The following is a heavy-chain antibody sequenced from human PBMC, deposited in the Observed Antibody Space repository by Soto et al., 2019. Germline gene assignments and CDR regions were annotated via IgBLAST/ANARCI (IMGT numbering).Heavy chain of an antibody. CDR3: ARQRSVRRYSSSWYLGVVDY. J-gene: IGHJ4*02. CDR1: GVSISSSSYY. D-gene: IGHD6-13*01. Sequence: SDTLSLTCTVSGVSISSSSYYWGWIRQPPGKWLEWIGSIYYSGSTYYNPSLKSRVTISVDTSKNQFSLKLSSVTAADTAVYYCARQRSVRRYSSSWYLGVVDYWGQGTLVTV. V-gene: IGHV4-39*01. CDR2: IYYSGST.